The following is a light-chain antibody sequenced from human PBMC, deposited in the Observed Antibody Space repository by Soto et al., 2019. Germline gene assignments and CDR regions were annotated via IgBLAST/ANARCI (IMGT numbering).Light chain of an antibody. V-gene: IGLV2-14*01. Sequence: QSALTQPASASGSPGQSITISCTGTSSDIGGQNYVSWYQQYPGKAPQLMIFEVSHRPSGVSDRFSGSKSAYTASLTISGLQPEDEADYYCSSFTTTNSVVFGGGTKVTVL. CDR2: EVS. J-gene: IGLJ2*01. CDR3: SSFTTTNSVV. CDR1: SSDIGGQNY.